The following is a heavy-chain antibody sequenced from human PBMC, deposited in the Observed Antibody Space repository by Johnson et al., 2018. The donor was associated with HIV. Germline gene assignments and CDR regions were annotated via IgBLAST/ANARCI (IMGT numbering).Heavy chain of an antibody. Sequence: MQLVESGGTVVRPGGSLRLSCVASGFTFNSYWMSWVRQAPGEGLEWVANINQDGTEKYYADSMRGRFTISRDNTKNSLYLEMNSLRAEDTAVYYCARERGYSSVLWKLSEAAFDIWGQGTMVTVSS. J-gene: IGHJ3*02. CDR3: ARERGYSSVLWKLSEAAFDI. D-gene: IGHD6-19*01. CDR2: INQDGTEK. CDR1: GFTFNSYW. V-gene: IGHV3-7*01.